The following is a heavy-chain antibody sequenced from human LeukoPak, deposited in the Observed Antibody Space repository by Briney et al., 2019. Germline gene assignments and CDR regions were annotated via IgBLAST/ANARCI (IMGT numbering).Heavy chain of an antibody. CDR2: ISSSSSYI. Sequence: GGSLRLSCAASGFTFSSYSMNWVRQAPGKGLEWVSSISSSSSYIYYADSVKGRFTISRDNAKNSLYLQMNSLRAEDTAVYYCAREGYCSSTSCHKKFDPWGQGTLVTVSS. D-gene: IGHD2-2*01. V-gene: IGHV3-21*01. CDR3: AREGYCSSTSCHKKFDP. J-gene: IGHJ5*02. CDR1: GFTFSSYS.